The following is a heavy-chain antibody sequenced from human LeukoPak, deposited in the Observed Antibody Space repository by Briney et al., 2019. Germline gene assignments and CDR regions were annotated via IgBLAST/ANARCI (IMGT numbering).Heavy chain of an antibody. J-gene: IGHJ4*02. V-gene: IGHV3-48*04. CDR1: GFTFSDYS. D-gene: IGHD5-12*01. Sequence: PGGSLRLSCAASGFTFSDYSMNWVRQAPGKGLEWISYVGISSGNTKYADSVKGRFTITGDSAKNSVFLQMNNLRVEDTAVCYCARDHRYAFDNWGQGTLVTVSS. CDR2: VGISSGNT. CDR3: ARDHRYAFDN.